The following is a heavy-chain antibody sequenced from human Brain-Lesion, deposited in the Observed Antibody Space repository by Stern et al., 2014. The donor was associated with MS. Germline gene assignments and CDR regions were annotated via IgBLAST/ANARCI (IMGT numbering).Heavy chain of an antibody. CDR1: GYTFTGYY. CDR2: INPKSGGT. Sequence: QMQLVQSGAEVKKPGASVKVSCKASGYTFTGYYMPWVRQAPGQGLERMGWINPKSGGTNYAQKFQGWVTMTRDTSINTAYMELSRLRSDDTAVYYCATYYYDSTGYNDFWGQGTLVTVSS. CDR3: ATYYYDSTGYNDF. D-gene: IGHD3-22*01. J-gene: IGHJ4*02. V-gene: IGHV1-2*04.